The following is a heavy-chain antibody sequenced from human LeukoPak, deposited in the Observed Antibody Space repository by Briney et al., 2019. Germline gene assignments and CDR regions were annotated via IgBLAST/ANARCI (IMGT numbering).Heavy chain of an antibody. CDR2: ISYDGSNK. J-gene: IGHJ4*02. D-gene: IGHD3-10*01. V-gene: IGHV3-30*04. CDR3: ARDSSPYYYGSGSHDY. Sequence: GRSLRLSCAASGFTFSSYAMHWVSQAPGKGLEWVAVISYDGSNKYYAASVKGRFTIYRDNSKNTLYLQMNSLRAEDTAVYYCARDSSPYYYGSGSHDYWGQGTLVTVSS. CDR1: GFTFSSYA.